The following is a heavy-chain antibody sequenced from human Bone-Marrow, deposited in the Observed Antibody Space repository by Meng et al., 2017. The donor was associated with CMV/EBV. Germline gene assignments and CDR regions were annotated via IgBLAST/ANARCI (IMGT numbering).Heavy chain of an antibody. CDR3: AKAFSSSWYRENYDY. CDR1: GFTFRTYA. V-gene: IGHV3-23*01. Sequence: GSLKISCAASGFTFRTYAMSWVRQAPGKGLEWVSAITASGGSTYHADSVKDRFTISRDNSKNTLYLQMNSLRAEDTAVYYCAKAFSSSWYRENYDYWGQGALVTVSS. CDR2: ITASGGST. J-gene: IGHJ4*02. D-gene: IGHD6-13*01.